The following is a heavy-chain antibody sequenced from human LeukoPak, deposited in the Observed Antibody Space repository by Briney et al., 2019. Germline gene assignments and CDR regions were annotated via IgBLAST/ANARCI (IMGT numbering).Heavy chain of an antibody. J-gene: IGHJ3*02. V-gene: IGHV4-34*01. CDR3: ARTRYYYDSSGYLRGNAFDI. D-gene: IGHD3-22*01. CDR2: INHSGST. Sequence: PSETLSLTCAVYGGSFSGYYWSWIRQPPGKGLEWIGKINHSGSTNYNPSLKSRVTISVDTSKNQFSLKLSSVTAADTAVYYCARTRYYYDSSGYLRGNAFDIWGQGTMVTVSS. CDR1: GGSFSGYY.